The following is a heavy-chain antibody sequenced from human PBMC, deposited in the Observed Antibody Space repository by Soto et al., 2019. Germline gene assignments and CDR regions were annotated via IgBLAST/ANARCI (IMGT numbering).Heavy chain of an antibody. CDR1: GFTFSNYE. CDR3: ARENYDISGYFLDY. J-gene: IGHJ4*02. Sequence: AVGSLRLSCAASGFTFSNYEMSWVRQAPGKGLEWISYISSTASHIYYADSVKGRVTISRDNAKNSLYLQMNSLRVEDTAVYYCARENYDISGYFLDYWGQGSLVTVSS. CDR2: ISSTASHI. D-gene: IGHD3-22*01. V-gene: IGHV3-48*03.